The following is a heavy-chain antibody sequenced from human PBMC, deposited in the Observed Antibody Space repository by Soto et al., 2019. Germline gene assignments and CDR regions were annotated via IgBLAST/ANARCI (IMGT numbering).Heavy chain of an antibody. J-gene: IGHJ4*02. CDR2: IYYSGST. V-gene: IGHV4-31*03. CDR3: ARVCYYDSSGCFDY. D-gene: IGHD3-22*01. Sequence: PSETLSLTCTVSGGSISSGGYYWSWIRQHSGKGLEWIGYIYYSGSTYYNPSLKSRVTISVDTSKNQFSLKLSSVTAADTAVYYCARVCYYDSSGCFDYWGQGTLVTVSS. CDR1: GGSISSGGYY.